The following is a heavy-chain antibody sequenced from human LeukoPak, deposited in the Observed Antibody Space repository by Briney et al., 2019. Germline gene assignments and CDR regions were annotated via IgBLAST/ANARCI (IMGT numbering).Heavy chain of an antibody. CDR2: IYHSGST. J-gene: IGHJ6*03. D-gene: IGHD2-2*01. Sequence: PSETLSLTCAVSGYSISSGYYWGWIRQPPGKGLEWIGSIYHSGSTYYNPSLKSRVTISVDTSKKQFSLKLSSVTAADTAVYYCARQVPAAPPYYYYMDVWGKGTTVTVSS. V-gene: IGHV4-38-2*01. CDR1: GYSISSGYY. CDR3: ARQVPAAPPYYYYMDV.